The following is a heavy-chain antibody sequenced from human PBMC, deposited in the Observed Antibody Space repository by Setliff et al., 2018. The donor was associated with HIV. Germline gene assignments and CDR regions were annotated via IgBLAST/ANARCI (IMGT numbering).Heavy chain of an antibody. CDR1: GGSVTSYY. D-gene: IGHD1-1*01. CDR2: IYRTGIT. Sequence: SETLSLTCTVSGGSVTSYYWSWIRQSPEKGLEWIGYIYRTGITKYNPSLTSRLSTSIDTSKNQFSLSLTSVTAADTAVYYCARGSWKDGAHGYFFDYWGQGTLVTVSS. J-gene: IGHJ4*02. V-gene: IGHV4-59*02. CDR3: ARGSWKDGAHGYFFDY.